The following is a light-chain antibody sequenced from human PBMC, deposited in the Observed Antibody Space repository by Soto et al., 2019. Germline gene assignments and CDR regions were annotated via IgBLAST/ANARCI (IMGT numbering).Light chain of an antibody. V-gene: IGKV3D-20*02. Sequence: EIVLTQSPGTLSLSPGEGATLSCRASQSVSSSYLAWYQQKPGQAPRLLIYDASNRATGIPARFSGSGSGTDFTLTISSLEPEDFAVYYCQQRSNWPTFGGGTKVDIK. J-gene: IGKJ4*01. CDR3: QQRSNWPT. CDR1: QSVSSSY. CDR2: DAS.